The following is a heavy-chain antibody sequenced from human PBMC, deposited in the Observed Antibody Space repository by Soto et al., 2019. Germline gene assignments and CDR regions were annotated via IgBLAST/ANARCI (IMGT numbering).Heavy chain of an antibody. D-gene: IGHD5-12*01. V-gene: IGHV5-51*01. CDR2: IYPDDSDT. Sequence: PGESLKISCKHSGFNFPTFWIAWVRQMPGKGLEWMGTIYPDDSDTRYSPSFQGQVTISADKSISTAYLQWSGLKASDTAIYYCARIRGYSGYDPSGYGMDVWGQGTTVTVSS. J-gene: IGHJ6*02. CDR3: ARIRGYSGYDPSGYGMDV. CDR1: GFNFPTFW.